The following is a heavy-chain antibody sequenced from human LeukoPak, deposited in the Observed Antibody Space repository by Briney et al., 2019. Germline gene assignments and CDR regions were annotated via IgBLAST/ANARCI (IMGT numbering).Heavy chain of an antibody. CDR2: ITGSGGTT. D-gene: IGHD3-9*01. CDR3: VKDLTGTWSFDY. J-gene: IGHJ4*02. V-gene: IGHV3-23*01. Sequence: GGSLRLSCAASGFTFSSCTMSWVRQALGEGLQWVSTITGSGGTTYYADSVKGRFTISRDNSKNALYLQLTSLRLEDTALYYCVKDLTGTWSFDYWGQGTLVTVSS. CDR1: GFTFSSCT.